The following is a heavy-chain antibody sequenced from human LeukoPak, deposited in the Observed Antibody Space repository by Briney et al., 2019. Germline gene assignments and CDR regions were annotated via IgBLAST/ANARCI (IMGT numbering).Heavy chain of an antibody. V-gene: IGHV4-59*01. Sequence: SETLSLTCTVSGGSISSYYWSWIRQPPGKGLEWIGYIYYSGGTNYNPSLKSRVTISVDTSKNQLSLKLSSVTAADTAVYYCARGGQLLLPYYFDYWGQGTLVTVSS. D-gene: IGHD2-2*01. CDR2: IYYSGGT. J-gene: IGHJ4*02. CDR1: GGSISSYY. CDR3: ARGGQLLLPYYFDY.